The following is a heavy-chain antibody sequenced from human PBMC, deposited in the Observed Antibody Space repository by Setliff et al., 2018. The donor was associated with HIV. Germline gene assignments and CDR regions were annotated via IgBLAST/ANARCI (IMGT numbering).Heavy chain of an antibody. Sequence: ASVKVSCKASGYTFTNYYLHWVRQAPGQGLEWMGRINPNSGGTNYAQKFQGRVTMTRDTSISTAYMELSRLRYDDTAIYYCARDPAPSSSASYFQHWGQGTPVTVSS. CDR2: INPNSGGT. V-gene: IGHV1-2*06. CDR1: GYTFTNYY. CDR3: ARDPAPSSSASYFQH. D-gene: IGHD6-6*01. J-gene: IGHJ1*01.